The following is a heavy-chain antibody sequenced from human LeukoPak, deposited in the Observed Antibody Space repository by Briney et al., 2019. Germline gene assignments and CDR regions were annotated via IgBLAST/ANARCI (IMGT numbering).Heavy chain of an antibody. Sequence: PGGSLRLSCAASGFTFTVYYMSWIRQAPGKGLEWVSYISSSGTVIYYGDSVKGRFTISRDNAKKSLYLQMNGLRAEDTAVYYCARDYNCWGQGTLVTVSS. CDR3: ARDYNC. V-gene: IGHV3-11*01. CDR1: GFTFTVYY. J-gene: IGHJ4*02. D-gene: IGHD3-10*01. CDR2: ISSSGTVI.